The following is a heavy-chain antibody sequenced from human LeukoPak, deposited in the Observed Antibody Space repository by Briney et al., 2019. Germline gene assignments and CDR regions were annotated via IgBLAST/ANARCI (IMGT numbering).Heavy chain of an antibody. D-gene: IGHD3-10*01. V-gene: IGHV3-7*01. J-gene: IGHJ4*02. Sequence: GGSLRLSCAASGFTFSSYWMSWVRQAPGKGLEWVANIKQDGSEKYYVDSVKGRFTISRDNTKNLLYLEMNSLRAEDTAMYFCVRDVGAVRGEVYFDYWGQGTLVTVSS. CDR3: VRDVGAVRGEVYFDY. CDR1: GFTFSSYW. CDR2: IKQDGSEK.